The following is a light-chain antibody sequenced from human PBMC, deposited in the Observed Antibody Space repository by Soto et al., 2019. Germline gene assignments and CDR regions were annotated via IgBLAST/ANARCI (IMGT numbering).Light chain of an antibody. Sequence: EIVMTQSPATVSVSPGERVTLSCRASQSVSLNLAWYQQKPGQPPRLLIYGASTSATGIPARFSGSGSGTEFTLTIASLQSEDFAVYYCQQYNNWPPWTFGQGTKVEVK. CDR1: QSVSLN. J-gene: IGKJ1*01. V-gene: IGKV3-15*01. CDR3: QQYNNWPPWT. CDR2: GAS.